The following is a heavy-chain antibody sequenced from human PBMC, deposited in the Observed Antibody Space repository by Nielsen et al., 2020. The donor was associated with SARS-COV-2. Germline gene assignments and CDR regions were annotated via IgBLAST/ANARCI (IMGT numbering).Heavy chain of an antibody. V-gene: IGHV4-59*01. CDR2: IYYSGST. Sequence: SETLSLTCTVSGGSISSYYWSWIRQPPGKGLEWIGYIYYSGSTNYNPPLKSRVTITVDTSKNQFSLKLSSVTAADTAVYYCARVRTLWFGYYYGMDVWGQGTTVTVSS. D-gene: IGHD3-10*01. CDR3: ARVRTLWFGYYYGMDV. CDR1: GGSISSYY. J-gene: IGHJ6*02.